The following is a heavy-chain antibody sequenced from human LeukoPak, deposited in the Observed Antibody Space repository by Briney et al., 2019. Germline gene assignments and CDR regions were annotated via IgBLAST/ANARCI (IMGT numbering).Heavy chain of an antibody. CDR3: ARVGRYDILTGYYSTYYGMDV. D-gene: IGHD3-9*01. V-gene: IGHV1-2*02. Sequence: ASVKVSCKASVYTFTGYYMHWVRQAPGQGLEWMGWINPNSGGTNYAQKFQGRVTMTRDTSISTAYMELSRLRSDDTAVYYCARVGRYDILTGYYSTYYGMDVWGQGTTVTVSS. J-gene: IGHJ6*02. CDR1: VYTFTGYY. CDR2: INPNSGGT.